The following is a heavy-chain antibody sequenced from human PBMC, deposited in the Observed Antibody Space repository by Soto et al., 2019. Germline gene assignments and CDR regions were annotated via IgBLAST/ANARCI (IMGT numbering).Heavy chain of an antibody. CDR2: INPSGGHT. J-gene: IGHJ4*02. CDR3: GRVLDYYDSSGDQDRIDY. D-gene: IGHD3-22*01. CDR1: GNTFSNYY. V-gene: IGHV1-46*01. Sequence: GASLKVSCKASGNTFSNYYIHWVRQAPGQGLEWMGTINPSGGHTTYAQKFLGRVTMTRDTSSSTAYMELRSLRYDDTAVYYCGRVLDYYDSSGDQDRIDYWGQGTLVNVSS.